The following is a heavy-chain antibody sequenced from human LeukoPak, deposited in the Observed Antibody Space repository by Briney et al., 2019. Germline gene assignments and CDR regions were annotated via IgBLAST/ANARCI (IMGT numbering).Heavy chain of an antibody. V-gene: IGHV3-15*01. J-gene: IGHJ4*02. CDR2: IKSKSDGETT. CDR1: GFTFTNAW. D-gene: IGHD3-9*01. Sequence: GGSQRLSCAASGFTFTNAWMNWVRQAPGKGLEWVGRIKSKSDGETTDYAAPVKGRFTISRDDSKNTLYLQMNSLKTEDTAIYYCTTPLRYHIGYWGQGSLVTVSS. CDR3: TTPLRYHIGY.